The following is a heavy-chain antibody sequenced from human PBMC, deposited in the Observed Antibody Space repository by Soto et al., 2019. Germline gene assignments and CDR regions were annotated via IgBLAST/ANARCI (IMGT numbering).Heavy chain of an antibody. V-gene: IGHV3-15*07. CDR3: TTGFGRNYEPWYYYGMDV. CDR2: IKSKTDGGTT. D-gene: IGHD3-22*01. J-gene: IGHJ6*02. CDR1: GLTFSNAW. Sequence: GGSLRLSCAASGLTFSNAWMNWVRQAPGKGLEWVGRIKSKTDGGTTDYAAPVKGRFTISRDDSKNTLYLQMNSLKTEDTAVYYCTTGFGRNYEPWYYYGMDVWGQGTTVTVSS.